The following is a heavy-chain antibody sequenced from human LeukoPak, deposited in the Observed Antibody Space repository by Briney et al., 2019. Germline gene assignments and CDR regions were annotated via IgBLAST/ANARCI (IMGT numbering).Heavy chain of an antibody. CDR1: VFMFSRNW. D-gene: IGHD1-26*01. CDR2: IKEDGTET. Sequence: GGSLRLSCAASVFMFSRNWMCWVRLAPGKGLEWVANIKEDGTETYYVDSVKGRFTISSDNAKNSLYLQMNSLRVEDTAVYYCANEGRSLLTYWGQGTLVTVSS. V-gene: IGHV3-7*03. CDR3: ANEGRSLLTY. J-gene: IGHJ4*02.